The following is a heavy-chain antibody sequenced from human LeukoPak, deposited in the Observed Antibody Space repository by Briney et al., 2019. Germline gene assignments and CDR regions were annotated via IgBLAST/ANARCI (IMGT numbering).Heavy chain of an antibody. CDR1: GYTFTSYG. V-gene: IGHV1-18*01. J-gene: IGHJ6*02. Sequence: ASVKVSCKASGYTFTSYGISWVRQAPGQGLEWMGWISAYNGNTNYAQKLQGRVTMTTDTSTSTAYMELRSLRSDDTAVYYCARDYSSSSRFDYYYYGMDVWGQGTTVTASS. CDR2: ISAYNGNT. CDR3: ARDYSSSSRFDYYYYGMDV. D-gene: IGHD6-13*01.